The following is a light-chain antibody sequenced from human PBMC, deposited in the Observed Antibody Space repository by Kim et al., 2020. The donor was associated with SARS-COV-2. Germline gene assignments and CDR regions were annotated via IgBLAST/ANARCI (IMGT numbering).Light chain of an antibody. CDR3: QQYNSS. J-gene: IGKJ1*01. CDR1: QSISSW. CDR2: KAS. Sequence: DIQMTQSPSTLSSSVGDRVTITCRASQSISSWLAWYQQKPGKAPKLLIYKASSLESGVPSRFSGSGSGTEFTLTISSQQPDDFAIYYCQQYNSSFGQGTKVEIK. V-gene: IGKV1-5*03.